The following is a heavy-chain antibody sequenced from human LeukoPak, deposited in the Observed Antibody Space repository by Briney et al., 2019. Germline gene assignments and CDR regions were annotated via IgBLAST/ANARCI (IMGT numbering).Heavy chain of an antibody. V-gene: IGHV1-69*05. CDR3: ARVRGGIGVAGIRHYYYYMDV. D-gene: IGHD6-19*01. J-gene: IGHJ6*03. CDR1: GGTFSNFA. CDR2: IIPIFGTA. Sequence: GASVKVSCKASGGTFSNFAISWVRQAPGQGLEWMGGIIPIFGTATYAQKFQGRVMITTDESTGTALMELSGLRSVDTAVYYCARVRGGIGVAGIRHYYYYMDVWGEGTTVTVSS.